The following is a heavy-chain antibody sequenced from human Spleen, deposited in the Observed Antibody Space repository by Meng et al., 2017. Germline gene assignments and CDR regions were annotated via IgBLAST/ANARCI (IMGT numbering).Heavy chain of an antibody. CDR1: GGSFSDYY. CDR2: INHSGST. CDR3: ARETSPSDQGWFDP. J-gene: IGHJ5*02. V-gene: IGHV4-34*01. Sequence: QARLQLWGPGLLNPSETLSLPCVVSGGSFSDYYWSWIRQPPGKGLEWIGEINHSGSTNYNPSLESRATISVDTSQNNLSLKLSSVTAADSAVYYCARETSPSDQGWFDPWGQGTLVTVSS.